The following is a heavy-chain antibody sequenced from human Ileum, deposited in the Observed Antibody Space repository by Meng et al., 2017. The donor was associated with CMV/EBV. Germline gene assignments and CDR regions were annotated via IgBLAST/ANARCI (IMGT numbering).Heavy chain of an antibody. V-gene: IGHV4-30-4*02. D-gene: IGHD6-19*01. CDR3: AREGGGWYFDS. J-gene: IGHJ4*02. Sequence: QGWGPGLVKPLGTLSLPCGVSVVSTRAANSYWNWIRQSPGRGLELIGSIYYSGSTLYNPSLKSPVTISLDKSKNQFSLRLRSVTAADTAVYFCAREGGGWYFDSWGQETLVTVSS. CDR1: VVSTRAANSY. CDR2: IYYSGST.